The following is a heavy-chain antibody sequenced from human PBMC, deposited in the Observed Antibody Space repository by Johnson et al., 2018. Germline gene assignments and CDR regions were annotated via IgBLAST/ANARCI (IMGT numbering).Heavy chain of an antibody. Sequence: EVQLVESGGGLVQPGGSLRLSCAASGFTFSSYAMSWVRQAPGKGLEWVSSISSSSRYIYYADSVKGRFTISRDNAKNSVKLQMNSLRAEDTAVYYCARDNRYDDDSSAYYFGGYFQHWGQGTLVTVSS. D-gene: IGHD3-22*01. J-gene: IGHJ1*01. V-gene: IGHV3-21*01. CDR3: ARDNRYDDDSSAYYFGGYFQH. CDR2: ISSSSRYI. CDR1: GFTFSSYA.